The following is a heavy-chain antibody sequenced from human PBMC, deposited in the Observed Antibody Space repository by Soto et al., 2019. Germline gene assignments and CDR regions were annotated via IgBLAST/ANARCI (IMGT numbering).Heavy chain of an antibody. D-gene: IGHD3-3*01. Sequence: GGSLRLSFAASGFTFSIAWMNWVCQAPGKGLEWVGRIKSKTDGGTTDYAAPVKGRFTISRDDSKNTLYLQMNSLKTEDTAVYYCTTDLLEWLLSKAHYYYGMDVWGQGTTVTVSS. J-gene: IGHJ6*02. V-gene: IGHV3-15*07. CDR2: IKSKTDGGTT. CDR1: GFTFSIAW. CDR3: TTDLLEWLLSKAHYYYGMDV.